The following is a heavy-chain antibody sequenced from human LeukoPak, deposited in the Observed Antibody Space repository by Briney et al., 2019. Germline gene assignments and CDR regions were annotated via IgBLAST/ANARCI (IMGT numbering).Heavy chain of an antibody. J-gene: IGHJ4*02. CDR2: INHSGST. D-gene: IGHD6-13*01. Sequence: SETLSLTCAVYGGSFSGYYWSWIRQPPGKGLEWIGEINHSGSTNYNPSLKSRVTMSVDTSKNQFSLNLSSVTAADTAVYYCARFITAAGFDYWGQGTLVTVSS. CDR1: GGSFSGYY. V-gene: IGHV4-34*01. CDR3: ARFITAAGFDY.